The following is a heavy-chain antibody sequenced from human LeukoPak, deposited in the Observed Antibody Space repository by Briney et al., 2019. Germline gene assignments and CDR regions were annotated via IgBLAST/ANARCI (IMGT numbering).Heavy chain of an antibody. CDR1: GFTLSSYG. Sequence: GGSLRLSCAASGFTLSSYGMHWVRQAPGKGLEWVAVISYDGSNKYYADSVKGRFTISRDNSKNTLYLQMNSLRAEDTAVNYCAKDSTQHRTYYFDYWGQGTLVTVSS. J-gene: IGHJ4*02. CDR2: ISYDGSNK. D-gene: IGHD6-13*01. CDR3: AKDSTQHRTYYFDY. V-gene: IGHV3-30*18.